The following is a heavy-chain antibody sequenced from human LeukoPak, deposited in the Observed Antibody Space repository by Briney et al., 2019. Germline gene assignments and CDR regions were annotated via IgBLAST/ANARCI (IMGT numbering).Heavy chain of an antibody. CDR2: IIPIFGTA. Sequence: SVKVSCKASGGTFSSYAISWVRQAPGQGLEWMGGIIPIFGTANYAQKFQGRVTITADESTSTAYMELSSLRSEDTAVYYCARGGVVYRASANNWFDPWGRGTLVTVSS. CDR1: GGTFSSYA. CDR3: ARGGVVYRASANNWFDP. D-gene: IGHD1-14*01. J-gene: IGHJ5*02. V-gene: IGHV1-69*13.